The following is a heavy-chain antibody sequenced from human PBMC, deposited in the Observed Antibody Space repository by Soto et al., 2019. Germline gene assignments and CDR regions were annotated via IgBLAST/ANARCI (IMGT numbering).Heavy chain of an antibody. Sequence: EVQLAQSGAEVKKPGESLKISCKGSGYSFTSYWIGWVRQMPGKGLEWMALIYPGDSDIRYNPSFEGQVTISADKSARTAYLQWNALKASDTARYYCARQAPTGWTDAVDVWGQGTMVTVSS. V-gene: IGHV5-51*01. D-gene: IGHD1-1*01. CDR1: GYSFTSYW. CDR3: ARQAPTGWTDAVDV. J-gene: IGHJ3*01. CDR2: IYPGDSDI.